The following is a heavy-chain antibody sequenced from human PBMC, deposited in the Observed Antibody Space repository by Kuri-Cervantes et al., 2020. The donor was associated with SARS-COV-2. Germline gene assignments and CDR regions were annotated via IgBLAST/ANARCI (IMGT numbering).Heavy chain of an antibody. V-gene: IGHV3-33*06. J-gene: IGHJ4*02. Sequence: GGSLRLSCAASGFTFSSYGMHWVRQAPGKGLEWVAVIWYDGSNKYYADSVKGRFTISRDNSKNTLYLQMNSLRAEDTAVYYCAKVSDSMTTVTTLGVWGQGTLVTVSS. CDR1: GFTFSSYG. CDR2: IWYDGSNK. D-gene: IGHD4-17*01. CDR3: AKVSDSMTTVTTLGV.